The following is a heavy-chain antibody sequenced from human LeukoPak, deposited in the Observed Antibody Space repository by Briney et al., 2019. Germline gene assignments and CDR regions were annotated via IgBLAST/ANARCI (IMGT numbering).Heavy chain of an antibody. CDR2: ISGSGGST. J-gene: IGHJ4*02. CDR3: AKSDYAVAGPDY. Sequence: GGSLRLSCAASGFNVSNNYMSWVRPAPGKGLEWVSAISGSGGSTYYADSVKGRFTISRDNSKNTLYLQMNSLRAEDTAVYYCAKSDYAVAGPDYWGQGTLVTVSS. V-gene: IGHV3-23*01. CDR1: GFNVSNNY. D-gene: IGHD6-19*01.